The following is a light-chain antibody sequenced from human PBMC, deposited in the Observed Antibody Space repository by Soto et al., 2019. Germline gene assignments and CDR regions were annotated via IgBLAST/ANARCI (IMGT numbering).Light chain of an antibody. CDR1: KLGDKY. CDR2: QDR. CDR3: QAWDSSTLYV. Sequence: SYELTQPPSVSVSPGQTASITCSGEKLGDKYVCWYQQKPGQSPVLVIYQDRKRPSGTPERFSGSNSGNTATLTISGTQAMDEADYYCQAWDSSTLYVFGTGTKLTVL. J-gene: IGLJ1*01. V-gene: IGLV3-1*01.